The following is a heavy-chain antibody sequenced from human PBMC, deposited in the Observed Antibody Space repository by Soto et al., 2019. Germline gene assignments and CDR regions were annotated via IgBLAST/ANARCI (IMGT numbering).Heavy chain of an antibody. V-gene: IGHV3-30*03. CDR3: ARDGGYSYGPFDY. CDR1: GFTFSNNG. J-gene: IGHJ4*02. Sequence: GGSLRLSCVASGFTFSNNGIHWVRQAPGKGLEWVSYITSDSSNKYYADSVKGRFTISRDNAKNTLYLQMNSLRAEDTAVYYCARDGGYSYGPFDYWGQGTLVTVSS. CDR2: ITSDSSNK. D-gene: IGHD5-18*01.